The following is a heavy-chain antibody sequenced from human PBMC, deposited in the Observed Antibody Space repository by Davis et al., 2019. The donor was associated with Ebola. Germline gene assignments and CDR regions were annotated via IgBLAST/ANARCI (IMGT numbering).Heavy chain of an antibody. CDR1: GFSFNKYA. V-gene: IGHV3-23*01. J-gene: IGHJ4*02. CDR3: AREDSGSYWSAWGGFSY. CDR2: ISGSGGNT. D-gene: IGHD1-26*01. Sequence: PGGSLRLSCAASGFSFNKYALSWVRQTPGKGLEWVSAISGSGGNTYYADSVKGRFTISRDNSKNTLYLQMNSLRVEDTAVYYCAREDSGSYWSAWGGFSYWGQGALVTVSS.